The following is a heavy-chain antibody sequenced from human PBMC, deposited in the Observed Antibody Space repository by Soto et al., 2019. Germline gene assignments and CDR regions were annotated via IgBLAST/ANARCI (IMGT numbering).Heavy chain of an antibody. Sequence: QVQLVESGGGVVQPGRSLRLSCAASGFTFSSYGMHWVRKAPGKGLEWVAVIWYDGSNKYYADSVKGRFTISRDNSKNTLYLQMNSLRAEDTAVYYCARDGATYYDFWGSDGLSDWGQGTLVTVSS. CDR3: ARDGATYYDFWGSDGLSD. CDR2: IWYDGSNK. D-gene: IGHD3-3*01. J-gene: IGHJ4*02. V-gene: IGHV3-33*01. CDR1: GFTFSSYG.